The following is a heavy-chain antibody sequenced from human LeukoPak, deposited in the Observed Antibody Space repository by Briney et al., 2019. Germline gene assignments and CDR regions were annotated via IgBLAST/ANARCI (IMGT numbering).Heavy chain of an antibody. V-gene: IGHV4-34*01. CDR1: GGSFSGYY. J-gene: IGHJ3*02. CDR3: ARPVDGDTGAFDI. Sequence: SETLSLTCAVYGGSFSGYYWSWIRQPPGKGLEWIGEINHSGSTNYNPSLKSRVTISVDTSKNQFSLKLSSVTAADTAVYYCARPVDGDTGAFDIWGQGTMVTVSS. CDR2: INHSGST. D-gene: IGHD3-10*01.